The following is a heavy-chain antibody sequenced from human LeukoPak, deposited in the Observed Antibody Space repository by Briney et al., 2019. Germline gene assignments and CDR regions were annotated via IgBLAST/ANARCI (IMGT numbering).Heavy chain of an antibody. J-gene: IGHJ4*02. CDR3: AGYDSSGGLLGYFDY. V-gene: IGHV4-30-2*05. CDR1: GGSISSGDYP. D-gene: IGHD3-22*01. CDR2: IYYSGST. Sequence: PSETLSLTCAVSGGSISSGDYPWSWIRQPPGKGLEWIGYIYYSGSTYYNPSLKSRVTISVDTSKNQFSLKLSSVTAADTAVYYCAGYDSSGGLLGYFDYWGQGTLVTVSS.